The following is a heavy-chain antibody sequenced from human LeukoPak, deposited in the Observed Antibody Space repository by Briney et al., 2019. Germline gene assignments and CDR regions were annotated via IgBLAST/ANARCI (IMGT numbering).Heavy chain of an antibody. CDR3: ARDQDGSGSYYLPPPWGYYYYGMDV. Sequence: GGSLRLSCAASGFTFSSYSMNWVRQAPGKGLEWVSSISSSSSYIYYADSVKGRFTISRDNAKNSLYLQMNSLRAEDTAVYYCARDQDGSGSYYLPPPWGYYYYGMDVWGQGTTVIVSS. D-gene: IGHD3-10*01. CDR2: ISSSSSYI. J-gene: IGHJ6*02. V-gene: IGHV3-21*01. CDR1: GFTFSSYS.